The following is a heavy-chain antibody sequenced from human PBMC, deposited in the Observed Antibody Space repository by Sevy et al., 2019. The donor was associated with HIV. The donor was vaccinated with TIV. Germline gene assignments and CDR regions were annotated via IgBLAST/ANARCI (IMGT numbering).Heavy chain of an antibody. Sequence: SETLSLTCTVSGGSISSGGYYWSWIRQHPGKGLEWIGYIYYSGSTYYNPSLKSRVTISVEPSKNQFSLKLSSVTAADTAVYYCARDGALYCSGGSCDTSARYFQHWGQGTLVTVSS. V-gene: IGHV4-31*03. CDR3: ARDGALYCSGGSCDTSARYFQH. CDR2: IYYSGST. CDR1: GGSISSGGYY. J-gene: IGHJ1*01. D-gene: IGHD2-15*01.